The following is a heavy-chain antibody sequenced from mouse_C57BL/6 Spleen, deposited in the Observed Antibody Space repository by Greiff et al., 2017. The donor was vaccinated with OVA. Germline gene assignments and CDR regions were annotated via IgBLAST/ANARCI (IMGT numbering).Heavy chain of an antibody. CDR1: GYSITSGYY. V-gene: IGHV3-6*01. CDR2: ISYDGSN. D-gene: IGHD2-5*01. Sequence: EVQRVESGPGLVKPSQSLSLTCSVTGYSITSGYYWNWIRQFPGNKLEWMGYISYDGSNNYNPSLKNRISITRDTSKNQFFLKLNSVTTEDTATYYCARGGYSNFFDYWGQGTTLTVSS. J-gene: IGHJ2*01. CDR3: ARGGYSNFFDY.